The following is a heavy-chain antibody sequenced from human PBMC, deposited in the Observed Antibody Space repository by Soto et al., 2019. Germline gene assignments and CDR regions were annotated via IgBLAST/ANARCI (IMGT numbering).Heavy chain of an antibody. CDR3: ARAQGYDGSGYYERAYFQH. J-gene: IGHJ1*01. D-gene: IGHD3-22*01. V-gene: IGHV4-30-4*01. Sequence: SETLSLTCTVSGGSISSGDYYWSWIRQPPGKGLEWIGYIYYSGSTYHNPSLKSRVTISVDTSKNQFSLKLSSVTAADTAVYYCARAQGYDGSGYYERAYFQHWGKGTLVTVSS. CDR1: GGSISSGDYY. CDR2: IYYSGST.